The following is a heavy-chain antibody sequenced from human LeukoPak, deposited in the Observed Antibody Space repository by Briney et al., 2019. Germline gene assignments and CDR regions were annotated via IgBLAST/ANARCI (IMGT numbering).Heavy chain of an antibody. CDR3: AKGPSSIAALYFDY. D-gene: IGHD6-6*01. Sequence: SETLSLTCTVSGYYISSGYYWGWIRQPPGKGLEWIGSIYHSGSTYYNPSLKSRVTISVDTSNNQFSLKLSSVTAADTAVYYCAKGPSSIAALYFDYWGQGTLVTVSS. CDR1: GYYISSGYY. CDR2: IYHSGST. J-gene: IGHJ4*02. V-gene: IGHV4-38-2*02.